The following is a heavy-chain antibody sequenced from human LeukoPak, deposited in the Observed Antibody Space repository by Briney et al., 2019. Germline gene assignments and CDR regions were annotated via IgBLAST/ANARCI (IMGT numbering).Heavy chain of an antibody. D-gene: IGHD4-17*01. CDR3: ARETVTMYYYYYGMDV. J-gene: IGHJ6*02. CDR1: GYTFTSYD. V-gene: IGHV1-8*01. CDR2: MNPNSGNT. Sequence: GASVKVSCKSSGYTFTSYDINWVRLATGQGLEWMGWMNPNSGNTGYAQKFQGRVTMTRNTSISTAYMELSSLRSEDTAVYYCARETVTMYYYYYGMDVWGQGTTVTVS.